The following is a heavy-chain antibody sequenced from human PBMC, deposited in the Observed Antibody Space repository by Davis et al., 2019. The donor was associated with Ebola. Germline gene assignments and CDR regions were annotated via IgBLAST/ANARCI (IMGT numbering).Heavy chain of an antibody. CDR1: GGTFSSYA. J-gene: IGHJ4*02. CDR2: MNPNSGNT. CDR3: ARGQLGSSWYFFADY. D-gene: IGHD6-13*01. Sequence: AASVKVSCKASGGTFSSYAISWVRQATGQGLEWMGWMNPNSGNTGYAQKFQGRVTMTRNTSISTAYMELSSLRSEDTAVYYCARGQLGSSWYFFADYWGQGTLVTVSS. V-gene: IGHV1-8*02.